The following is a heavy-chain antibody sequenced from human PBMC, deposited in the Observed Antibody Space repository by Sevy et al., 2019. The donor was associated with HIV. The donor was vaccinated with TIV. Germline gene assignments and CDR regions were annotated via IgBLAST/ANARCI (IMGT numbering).Heavy chain of an antibody. CDR1: GYTFSGYA. D-gene: IGHD2-15*01. CDR3: AVDRGGVVEGDESYLDY. V-gene: IGHV3-23*01. J-gene: IGHJ4*02. Sequence: GGSLRLSCAGSGYTFSGYAMSWVRQAPGKGLEWVSAISASGLSTYYAASVKGRVTISRDNSKNTLYLAMNSLRDEDTALHYFAVDRGGVVEGDESYLDYWGRGTLLTV. CDR2: ISASGLST.